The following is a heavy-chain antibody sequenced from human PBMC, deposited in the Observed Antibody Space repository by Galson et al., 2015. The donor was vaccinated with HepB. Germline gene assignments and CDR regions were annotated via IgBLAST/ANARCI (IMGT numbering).Heavy chain of an antibody. CDR2: ISWNSGSI. V-gene: IGHV3-9*01. CDR3: AREGYCSGGGCYPY. CDR1: GFTFDDYA. J-gene: IGHJ4*02. Sequence: SLRLSCAASGFTFDDYAMHWVRQAPGKGLEWVSGISWNSGSIGYADSVKGRFTISRDNAKNSLYLQMNSLRAEDTALYYCAREGYCSGGGCYPYWGQGTLVTVSS. D-gene: IGHD2-15*01.